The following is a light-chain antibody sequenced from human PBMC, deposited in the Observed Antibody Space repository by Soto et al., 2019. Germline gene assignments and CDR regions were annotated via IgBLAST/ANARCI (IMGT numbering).Light chain of an antibody. CDR1: QYISSSY. Sequence: EIVLTQSPGTLSLSPGKRATLFCRASQYISSSYLAWYQQKPGQAPRLLIYGASSRATGIPDRFSGSGSGIDFTLTISRLEPEDFAVYYCQQYGSSPPYTFGQGTKVEI. J-gene: IGKJ2*01. V-gene: IGKV3-20*01. CDR3: QQYGSSPPYT. CDR2: GAS.